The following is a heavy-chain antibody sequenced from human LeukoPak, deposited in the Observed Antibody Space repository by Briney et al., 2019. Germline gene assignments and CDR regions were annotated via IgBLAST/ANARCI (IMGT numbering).Heavy chain of an antibody. D-gene: IGHD3-10*01. CDR2: IIPIFGTA. J-gene: IGHJ4*02. Sequence: SVKVSCKASGGTFSSYAISWVRQAPGQGLEWMGRIIPIFGTANYAQKFQGRVTITTDESTSTAYIELSSLRSEDTAVYYCARDRSYYGSGSYYDYWGQGTLVTVSS. CDR3: ARDRSYYGSGSYYDY. CDR1: GGTFSSYA. V-gene: IGHV1-69*05.